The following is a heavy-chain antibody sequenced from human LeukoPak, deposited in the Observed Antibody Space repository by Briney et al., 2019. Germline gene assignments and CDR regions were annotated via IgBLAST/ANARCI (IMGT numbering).Heavy chain of an antibody. CDR2: TYYRSKLYN. CDR1: GDGVSSNSAA. CDR3: ARSNDDYDFWSGFTFGYKEPNNWFDP. V-gene: IGHV6-1*01. D-gene: IGHD3-3*01. J-gene: IGHJ5*02. Sequence: SQTLSLTCAISGDGVSSNSAAWNWIRQSPSRGLEWLGRTYYRSKLYNDYVVSVKSRITINPDTSKNQFSLQLNSVTPEDTAVYYCARSNDDYDFWSGFTFGYKEPNNWFDPWGQGTLVTVSS.